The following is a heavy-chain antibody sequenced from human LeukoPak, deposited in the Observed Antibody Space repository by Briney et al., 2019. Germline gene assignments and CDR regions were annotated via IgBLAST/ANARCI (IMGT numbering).Heavy chain of an antibody. CDR3: VRRLRFSAFDY. J-gene: IGHJ4*02. CDR1: GGSISSYY. CDR2: IYYSGST. V-gene: IGHV4-59*08. Sequence: SETLSLTCTVSGGSISSYYWSWIRQPPGKGLEWIGYIYYSGSTNYNPSLKSRVTISVDTSKNQFSLKLSSVTAADTAVYYCVRRLRFSAFDYWGQGTLVTVSS. D-gene: IGHD3-3*01.